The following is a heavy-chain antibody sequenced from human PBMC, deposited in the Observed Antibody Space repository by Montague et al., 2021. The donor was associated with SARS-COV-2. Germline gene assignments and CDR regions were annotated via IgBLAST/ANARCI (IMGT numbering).Heavy chain of an antibody. D-gene: IGHD3-22*01. J-gene: IGHJ4*02. CDR3: ARAGEDYYYDSSGFLY. CDR1: GFIFSSYE. CDR2: ISNSGDTK. Sequence: SLRLSCAASGFIFSSYEMNWVRQAPGKGLEWVSYISNSGDTKYYXXSVKGRFTISRDNAKNSLYLQMSSLRAEDTAVYYCARAGEDYYYDSSGFLYWGQGILVTVSS. V-gene: IGHV3-48*03.